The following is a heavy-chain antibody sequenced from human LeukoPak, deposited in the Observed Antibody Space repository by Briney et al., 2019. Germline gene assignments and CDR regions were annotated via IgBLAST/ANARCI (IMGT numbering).Heavy chain of an antibody. CDR2: IRYDGSNK. CDR1: GFTFSSYG. J-gene: IGHJ4*02. V-gene: IGHV3-30*02. D-gene: IGHD6-19*01. CDR3: AKDSGWVVAVAGTGWFDY. Sequence: PGGSLRLSCAASGFTFSSYGMHWVRQAPGKGLEWVAFIRYDGSNKYYADSVKGRFTISRDNSKNTLYLQMNSLRAEDTAVYYCAKDSGWVVAVAGTGWFDYWGQGTLVTVSS.